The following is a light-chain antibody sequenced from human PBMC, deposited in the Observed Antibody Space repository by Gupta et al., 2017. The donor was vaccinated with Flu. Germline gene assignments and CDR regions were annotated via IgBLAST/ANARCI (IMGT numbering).Light chain of an antibody. CDR3: STLDDSLRGPV. CDR1: SSNIGSSY. CDR2: RDD. Sequence: RITISCSGSSSNIGSSYVYWYQQHPVTPPKLLIYRDDQRPSVVPDRFSGSKSGSSASLTISGLLAEDEADYYCSTLDDSLRGPVFGGGTKLTVL. J-gene: IGLJ3*02. V-gene: IGLV1-47*01.